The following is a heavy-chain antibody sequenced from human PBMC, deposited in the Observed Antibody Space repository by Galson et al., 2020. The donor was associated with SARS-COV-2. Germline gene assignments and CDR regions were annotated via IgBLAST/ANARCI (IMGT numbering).Heavy chain of an antibody. CDR2: IYHTGST. CDR3: ATNRNFGAYFDY. D-gene: IGHD3-10*01. V-gene: IGHV4-4*02. Sequence: SLTCAVSGGSISGNNWWTWVRQSPGMALEWIGEIYHTGSTNYNPSLASRVTISVDKSKNQFSLNLNAVTAADTAIYYCATNRNFGAYFDYWGQGTLVNVSS. J-gene: IGHJ4*02. CDR1: GGSISGNNW.